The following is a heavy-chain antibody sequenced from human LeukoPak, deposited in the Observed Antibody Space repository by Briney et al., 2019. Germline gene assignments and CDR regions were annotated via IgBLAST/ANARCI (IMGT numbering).Heavy chain of an antibody. Sequence: SETLSLTCTVSGDSISSYYWSWIRQPAGKGLEWIGRIYTSGSTNYNPSLKSRVTMSVDTSKNQFSLKLNSVTAADTAMYYCARGDSGSSYFDYWGQGTLVTVSS. D-gene: IGHD3-10*01. CDR2: IYTSGST. CDR3: ARGDSGSSYFDY. V-gene: IGHV4-4*07. J-gene: IGHJ4*02. CDR1: GDSISSYY.